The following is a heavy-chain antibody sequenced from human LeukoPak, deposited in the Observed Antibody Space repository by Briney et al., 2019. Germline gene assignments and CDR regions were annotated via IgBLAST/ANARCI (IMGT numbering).Heavy chain of an antibody. CDR2: ISYDESDK. CDR3: AKGVVAATNAAYYGMDV. D-gene: IGHD2-15*01. Sequence: PGRSLRLSCAASGFTFSNYGTHWVRQAPGKGLEWVAVISYDESDKYYADSVKGRFTISRDNSKNTLYLQMNSLRPEDTAVYYCAKGVVAATNAAYYGMDVWGQGTTVTVSS. CDR1: GFTFSNYG. V-gene: IGHV3-30*18. J-gene: IGHJ6*02.